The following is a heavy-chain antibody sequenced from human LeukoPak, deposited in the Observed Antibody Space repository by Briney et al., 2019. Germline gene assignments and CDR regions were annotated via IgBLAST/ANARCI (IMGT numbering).Heavy chain of an antibody. J-gene: IGHJ4*02. CDR2: MNPNSGNT. Sequence: ASVKGSCKASGYTFTSYDINGVRQATGQGREWMGWMNPNSGNTGYAQKFQGRVTMTRKTSISTAYMELSSLRSEDTAVYYCARVSRSVWTGYRYYFDYCGQGTLVTVSS. D-gene: IGHD3/OR15-3a*01. CDR1: GYTFTSYD. V-gene: IGHV1-8*01. CDR3: ARVSRSVWTGYRYYFDY.